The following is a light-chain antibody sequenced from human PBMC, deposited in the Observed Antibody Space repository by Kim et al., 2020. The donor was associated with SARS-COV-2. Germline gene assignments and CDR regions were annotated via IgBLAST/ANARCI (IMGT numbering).Light chain of an antibody. CDR3: QQSYSTPLT. CDR2: AAS. Sequence: VSVGERDTLTCRASQSISNYLNWYQQKPGKAPKLLIYAASSLKSGVPSRFSGSGSGTDFTLTISSLQPEDFATYYCQQSYSTPLTFGGGTKVDIK. CDR1: QSISNY. J-gene: IGKJ4*01. V-gene: IGKV1-39*01.